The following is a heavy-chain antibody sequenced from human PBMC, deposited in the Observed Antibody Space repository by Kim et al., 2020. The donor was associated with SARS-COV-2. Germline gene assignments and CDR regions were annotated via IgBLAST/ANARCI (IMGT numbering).Heavy chain of an antibody. CDR2: ISSSSSYI. Sequence: GGSLRLSCAASGFTFSSYSMNWVRQAPGKGLEWVSSISSSSSYIYYADSVKGRFTISRDNAKNSLYLQMNSLRAEDTAVYYCARGPCDGDDYDILTGYVPTCTPIKNYGMDVWGQGTTVTVSS. CDR3: ARGPCDGDDYDILTGYVPTCTPIKNYGMDV. D-gene: IGHD3-9*01. J-gene: IGHJ6*02. V-gene: IGHV3-21*01. CDR1: GFTFSSYS.